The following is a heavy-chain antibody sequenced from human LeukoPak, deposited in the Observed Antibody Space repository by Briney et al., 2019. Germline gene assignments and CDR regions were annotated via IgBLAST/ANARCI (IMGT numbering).Heavy chain of an antibody. J-gene: IGHJ4*02. CDR1: GGSISSSSSSYH. Sequence: SETLSLTVSGGSISSSSSSYHWGWIRLPPGKGLEWIGSISYSGSTYYNPSLKSRVTISVDTSKNQFSLNLSSVTAADTAVYFCASDDYWGQGTLVTVSS. CDR2: ISYSGST. V-gene: IGHV4-39*01. CDR3: ASDDY.